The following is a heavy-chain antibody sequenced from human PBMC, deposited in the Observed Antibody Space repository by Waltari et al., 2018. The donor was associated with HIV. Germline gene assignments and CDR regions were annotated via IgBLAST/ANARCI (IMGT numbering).Heavy chain of an antibody. CDR1: GFTFSTYD. J-gene: IGHJ5*01. V-gene: IGHV3-13*01. Sequence: EVQLVESGGGLVQPGGSLRLSCAASGFTFSTYDMHWVRRATGKGLEWGSTIAPAVDTYYPGSVKGRFTISRENAKNSLYLQMNSLRAEDTAVYYCAALGSFYSWGQGTLVTVSS. CDR2: IAPAVDT. D-gene: IGHD1-26*01. CDR3: AALGSFYS.